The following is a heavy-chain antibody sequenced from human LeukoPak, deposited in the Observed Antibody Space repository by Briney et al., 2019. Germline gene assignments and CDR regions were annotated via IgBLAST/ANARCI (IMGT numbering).Heavy chain of an antibody. CDR3: ARRGFYYGSGTSFSKWFDP. CDR2: INHSGST. Sequence: SETLSLTCAVYGGSFSGYYWSWIRPPPGKGLEWIGEINHSGSTNYNPSLKSRVTISVDTSKNQFSLKLSSVTAADTAVYYCARRGFYYGSGTSFSKWFDPWGQGTLVTVSS. CDR1: GGSFSGYY. J-gene: IGHJ5*02. D-gene: IGHD3-10*01. V-gene: IGHV4-34*01.